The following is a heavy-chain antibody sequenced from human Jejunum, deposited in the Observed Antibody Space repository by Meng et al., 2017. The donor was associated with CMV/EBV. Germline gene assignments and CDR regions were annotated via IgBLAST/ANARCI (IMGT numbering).Heavy chain of an antibody. J-gene: IGHJ4*02. CDR3: ARWSGTYYDY. Sequence: EVPLVGSGGDLVQPVGSLRLSCVASGLTVCSNYQSWLRRAPGKGLEWDSILYSSGITYYADSVKGRFTISRDNSKNTLYFQMNTLRAEDTAVYYCARWSGTYYDYWGQGTLVTVSS. V-gene: IGHV3-66*01. CDR1: GLTVCSNY. CDR2: LYSSGIT. D-gene: IGHD1-26*01.